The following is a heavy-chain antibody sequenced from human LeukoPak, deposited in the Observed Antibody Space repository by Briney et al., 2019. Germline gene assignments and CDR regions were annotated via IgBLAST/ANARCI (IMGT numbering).Heavy chain of an antibody. V-gene: IGHV4-39*07. CDR2: IYYSGST. D-gene: IGHD5-12*01. CDR1: GFTFSSYG. J-gene: IGHJ6*03. CDR3: ARGVTTILGYYYYYMDV. Sequence: NPGGSLRLSCAASGFTFSSYGMHWVRQPPGKGLEWIGSIYYSGSTYYNPSLKSRVTISVDTSKNQFSLKLSSVTAADTAVYYCARGVTTILGYYYYYMDVWGKGTTVTVSS.